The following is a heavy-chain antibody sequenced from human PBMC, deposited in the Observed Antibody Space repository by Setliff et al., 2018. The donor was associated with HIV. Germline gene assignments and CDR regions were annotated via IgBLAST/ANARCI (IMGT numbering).Heavy chain of an antibody. CDR2: INHSGST. J-gene: IGHJ4*02. CDR3: ARYSPRGYTLTGPY. Sequence: TLSLTCAVYGGSFSGYYWSWIRQPPGKGLEWIGEINHSGSTNYNPSLKSRVTISLDTSKNQFSLKLTSVTAADTAVYYCARYSPRGYTLTGPYWGQGTLVTVSS. D-gene: IGHD6-25*01. V-gene: IGHV4-34*01. CDR1: GGSFSGYY.